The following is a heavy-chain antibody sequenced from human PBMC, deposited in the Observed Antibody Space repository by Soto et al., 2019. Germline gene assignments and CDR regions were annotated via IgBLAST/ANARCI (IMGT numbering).Heavy chain of an antibody. Sequence: EVQLVESGGGLVQPGGSLRLSCAASGFTFSNAWMSWVRQAPGKGLEWVGRIKSKTDGGTTDYAAPVKGRFTISRDDSKNTLYLQMNSLKTEDTAVYYCTTPLAYCGGDCFGAFDIWGQGTMVTVSS. CDR3: TTPLAYCGGDCFGAFDI. V-gene: IGHV3-15*01. CDR2: IKSKTDGGTT. D-gene: IGHD2-21*02. CDR1: GFTFSNAW. J-gene: IGHJ3*02.